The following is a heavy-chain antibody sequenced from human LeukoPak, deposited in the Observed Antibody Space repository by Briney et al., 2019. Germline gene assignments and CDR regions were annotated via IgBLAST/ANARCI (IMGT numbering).Heavy chain of an antibody. J-gene: IGHJ4*02. CDR2: INPSGGST. CDR1: GYTFTSYY. CDR3: ANTLEWVHFDY. Sequence: ATVKVSCKASGYTFTSYYMHWVRQAPGQGLEWMGIINPSGGSTSYAQKFQGRVTMTRDTSTSTVYMELSSLRSEDTAVYYCANTLEWVHFDYWGQGTLVTVSS. V-gene: IGHV1-46*01. D-gene: IGHD3-3*01.